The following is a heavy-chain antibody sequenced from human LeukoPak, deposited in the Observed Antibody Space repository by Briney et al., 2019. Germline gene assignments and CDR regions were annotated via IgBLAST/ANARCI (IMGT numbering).Heavy chain of an antibody. J-gene: IGHJ4*02. CDR3: ARDSSYYYDSSGYYCDY. V-gene: IGHV1-69*04. CDR1: GGTFSSYA. D-gene: IGHD3-22*01. Sequence: SVKVSCKASGGTFSSYAISWVRQAPGQGLEWMGRIIPILGIANYAQKFQGRVTITADKSTSTAYMELSSLRSEDTAVYHCARDSSYYYDSSGYYCDYWGQGTLVTVSS. CDR2: IIPILGIA.